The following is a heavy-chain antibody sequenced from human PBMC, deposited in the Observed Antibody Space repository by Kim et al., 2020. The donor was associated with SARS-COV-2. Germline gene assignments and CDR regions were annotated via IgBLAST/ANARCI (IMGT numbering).Heavy chain of an antibody. Sequence: GGSLRLSCAASGFTFSTYGMHWVRQAPGKGLEWVSVIGAVGGNKYYADSVKRCFILSRDHSKNTLYLQMSGLRPEDTALYYCEKGPTSSGWSYFDYWGRGTLVTVSS. V-gene: IGHV3-30*02. CDR2: IGAVGGNK. J-gene: IGHJ4*02. CDR1: GFTFSTYG. CDR3: EKGPTSSGWSYFDY. D-gene: IGHD6-19*01.